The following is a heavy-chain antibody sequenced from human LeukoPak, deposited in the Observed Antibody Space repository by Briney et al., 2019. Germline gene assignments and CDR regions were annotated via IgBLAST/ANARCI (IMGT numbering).Heavy chain of an antibody. CDR3: ASQEDIVVVPAAIDYYYYYMDV. V-gene: IGHV1-69*13. CDR2: IIPIFGTA. CDR1: GGTFSSYA. Sequence: ASVKVSCKASGGTFSSYAISWVRQAPGQGLEWMGRIIPIFGTANYAQKFQGRVTITADESTSTAYMELSSLRSEDTAVYYCASQEDIVVVPAAIDYYYYYMDVWGKGTTVTVSS. J-gene: IGHJ6*03. D-gene: IGHD2-2*01.